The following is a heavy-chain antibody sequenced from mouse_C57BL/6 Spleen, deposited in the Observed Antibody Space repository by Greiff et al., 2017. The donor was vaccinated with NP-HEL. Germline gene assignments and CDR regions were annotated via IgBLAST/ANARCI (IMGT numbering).Heavy chain of an antibody. V-gene: IGHV2-6-1*01. CDR1: GFSLTSYG. D-gene: IGHD2-3*01. CDR2: IWSDGST. CDR3: ARHDGYSYWYFDV. J-gene: IGHJ1*03. Sequence: QVQLKQSGPGLVAPSQSLSITCTVSGFSLTSYGVHWVRQPPGKGLEWLVVIWSDGSTTYNSALKSRLSISKDNSKSQVFLKMNRLQTDDTAMYYCARHDGYSYWYFDVWGTGTTVTVSS.